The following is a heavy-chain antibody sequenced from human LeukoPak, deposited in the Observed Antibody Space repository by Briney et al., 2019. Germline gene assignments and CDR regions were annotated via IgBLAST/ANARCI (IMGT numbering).Heavy chain of an antibody. CDR3: ARQQSPYNWFDP. Sequence: GESLKISCKVSGYILTNNWIGWVRQMPGKGLEWMGIIYPGDSDTRYSPSFQGQVTISADKSISTAYLQWSSLKASDTAMCYCARQQSPYNWFDPWGQGTLVTVSS. CDR1: GYILTNNW. J-gene: IGHJ5*02. V-gene: IGHV5-51*01. CDR2: IYPGDSDT.